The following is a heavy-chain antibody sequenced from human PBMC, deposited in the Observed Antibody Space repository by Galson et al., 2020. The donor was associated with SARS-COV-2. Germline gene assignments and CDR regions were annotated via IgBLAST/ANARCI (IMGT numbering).Heavy chain of an antibody. D-gene: IGHD3-3*01. CDR2: ISYDGSNK. CDR1: GFTFSSYA. J-gene: IGHJ6*03. V-gene: IGHV3-30*04. Sequence: GGSLRLSCAASGFTFSSYAMHWVRQAPGKGLEWVAVISYDGSNKYYADSVKGRFTISRDNSKNTLYLQMNSLRAEDTAVYYCARDPYDFWSGWALYYYMDVWGKGTTVTVSS. CDR3: ARDPYDFWSGWALYYYMDV.